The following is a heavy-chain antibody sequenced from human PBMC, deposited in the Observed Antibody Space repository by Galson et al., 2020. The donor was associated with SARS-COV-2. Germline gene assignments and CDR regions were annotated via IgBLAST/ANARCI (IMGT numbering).Heavy chain of an antibody. Sequence: SETLSPTCTDSGGSISSTDSYWSWLRQSPGKGLEWIGYTYYTGNTYYNPSLKSRVTMSVDTSKNQFSLKLPSVTAADTAVYYCARDFWSRYYLDSWGQGTPVTVSA. V-gene: IGHV4-30-4*01. D-gene: IGHD3-3*01. CDR1: GGSISSTDSY. CDR2: TYYTGNT. CDR3: ARDFWSRYYLDS. J-gene: IGHJ4*02.